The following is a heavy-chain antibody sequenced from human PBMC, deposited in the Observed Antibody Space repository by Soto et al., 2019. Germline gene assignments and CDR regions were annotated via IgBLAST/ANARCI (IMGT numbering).Heavy chain of an antibody. J-gene: IGHJ6*02. CDR3: ASSARHPGDFFYYNGMDV. D-gene: IGHD3-10*01. Sequence: SETLSLTCSVSGASIRSYYWHWIRQPPGKGLEWIGYVYTSDYTRYSSSLKSRVTISVDTSKSQFYLRLNSVTAADTAVYYCASSARHPGDFFYYNGMDVWRQGTTVTVSS. CDR2: VYTSDYT. V-gene: IGHV4-4*08. CDR1: GASIRSYY.